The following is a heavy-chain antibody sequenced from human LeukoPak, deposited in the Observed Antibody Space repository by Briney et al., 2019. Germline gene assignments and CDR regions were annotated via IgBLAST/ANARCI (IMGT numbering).Heavy chain of an antibody. D-gene: IGHD6-19*01. CDR3: ARTSSGWYGIDY. Sequence: SETLSLTCTVSGGSISSSSYYWGWIRQPPGKGLEWIGSIYYSGSTYYNPSLKSRVTISVDTSKNQFSLKLSSVTAADTAVYYCARTSSGWYGIDYWGQGTLVTVSS. CDR1: GGSISSSSYY. J-gene: IGHJ4*02. V-gene: IGHV4-39*07. CDR2: IYYSGST.